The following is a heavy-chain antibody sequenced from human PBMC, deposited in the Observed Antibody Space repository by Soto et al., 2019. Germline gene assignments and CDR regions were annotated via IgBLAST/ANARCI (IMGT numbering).Heavy chain of an antibody. CDR2: ISDSGRST. Sequence: EVQLLESGGGLVPPGGSLRLSCAASGFTFSIYAMSWVRQAPGKGLEWVSAISDSGRSTYYADSVKGRLTISRDNFKNTLYLQMNSLRAEDTAVYYCAKMYSSSNYGLDVWGQWTTVTVSS. V-gene: IGHV3-23*01. D-gene: IGHD6-6*01. CDR3: AKMYSSSNYGLDV. CDR1: GFTFSIYA. J-gene: IGHJ6*02.